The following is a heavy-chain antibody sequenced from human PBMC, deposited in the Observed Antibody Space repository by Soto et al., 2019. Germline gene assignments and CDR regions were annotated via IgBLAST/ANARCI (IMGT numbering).Heavy chain of an antibody. Sequence: EVQLVETGGGLIQPGGSLRLSCAASGFTVSSNYMSWVRQAPGKGLEWVSVIYSGGSTYYADSVKGRFTISRDNSKNTLYLQMNRLRAEDTAVYYCARDRSYYYVSSGYLDYWGQGTLVTVSS. J-gene: IGHJ4*02. CDR1: GFTVSSNY. D-gene: IGHD3-22*01. V-gene: IGHV3-53*02. CDR3: ARDRSYYYVSSGYLDY. CDR2: IYSGGST.